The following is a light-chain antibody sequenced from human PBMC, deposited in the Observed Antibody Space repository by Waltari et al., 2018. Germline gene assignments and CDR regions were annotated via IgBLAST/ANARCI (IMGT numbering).Light chain of an antibody. CDR3: SSYAGSSKGV. J-gene: IGLJ2*01. Sequence: QSALTQPASVSGSPGQSITISCTGTSSDVGTYKRVSWYQQHPGKAPKLMIYVVSKRPSGGSDRFSGSKSGDMASLTISGLQPEDEAEYFCSSYAGSSKGVFGGGTKVTVL. V-gene: IGLV2-23*02. CDR2: VVS. CDR1: SSDVGTYKR.